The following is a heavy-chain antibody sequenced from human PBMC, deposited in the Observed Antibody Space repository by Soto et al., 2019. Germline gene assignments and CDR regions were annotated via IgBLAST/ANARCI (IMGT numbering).Heavy chain of an antibody. CDR1: GGSVNGVDYY. V-gene: IGHV4-30-4*01. D-gene: IGHD2-8*01. CDR3: VRLIGNSWLDS. J-gene: IGHJ5*01. Sequence: PSETMSVTCTVAGGSVNGVDYYWSWIRQPPAEGLEWIGYIFFSGRTDYNPSLKSRVSISVDTSNNQVSLQLNSVTPDDTAVYYCVRLIGNSWLDSWGQGTLVTVSS. CDR2: IFFSGRT.